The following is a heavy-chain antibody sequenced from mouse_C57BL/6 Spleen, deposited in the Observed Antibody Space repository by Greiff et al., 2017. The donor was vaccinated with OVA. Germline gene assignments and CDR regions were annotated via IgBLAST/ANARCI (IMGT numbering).Heavy chain of an antibody. V-gene: IGHV1-50*01. CDR3: ARSYYGSSRGYAMDY. J-gene: IGHJ4*01. CDR2: IDPSDSYT. Sequence: QVHVKQPGAELVKPGASVKLSCKASGYTFTSYWMQWVKQRPGQGLEWIGEIDPSDSYTNYNQKFKGKATLTVDTSSSTAYMQLSSLTSEDSAVYYCARSYYGSSRGYAMDYWGQGTSVTVSS. CDR1: GYTFTSYW. D-gene: IGHD1-1*01.